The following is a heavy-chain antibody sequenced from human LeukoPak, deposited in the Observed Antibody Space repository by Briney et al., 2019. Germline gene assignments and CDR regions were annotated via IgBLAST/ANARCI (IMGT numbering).Heavy chain of an antibody. D-gene: IGHD3-3*01. J-gene: IGHJ4*02. CDR3: ASYRLRFLEWLSLPFDY. CDR2: IKQDVGEK. Sequence: PGGSLRLSCAASGFTFSSYWMSWVRQAPGKGLEWVANIKQDVGEKYYVDAVKGRFTISRDNAKNSLYLQMNSLRAEDTAVYYCASYRLRFLEWLSLPFDYWGKGTLVTVSS. CDR1: GFTFSSYW. V-gene: IGHV3-7*01.